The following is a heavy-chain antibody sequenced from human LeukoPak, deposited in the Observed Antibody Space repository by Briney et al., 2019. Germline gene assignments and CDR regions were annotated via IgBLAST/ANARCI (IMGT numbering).Heavy chain of an antibody. V-gene: IGHV3-30*18. CDR2: ISYDGSNK. J-gene: IGHJ4*02. Sequence: GRSLRLSCAASGFTFSSYGMHWVRQAPGKGLEWVAVISYDGSNKYYADSVKGRFTISRDNSKNTLYLQMNSLRAEDTAVYYCAKNILRYFDWYMDYWGQGTLVTVSS. CDR1: GFTFSSYG. CDR3: AKNILRYFDWYMDY. D-gene: IGHD3-9*01.